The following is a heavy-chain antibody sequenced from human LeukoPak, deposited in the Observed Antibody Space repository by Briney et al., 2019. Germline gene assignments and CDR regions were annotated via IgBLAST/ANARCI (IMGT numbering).Heavy chain of an antibody. J-gene: IGHJ4*02. CDR3: ARVPRYCSGGSCRASSFDY. CDR1: GYSFTSYW. Sequence: GESLKISCQGSGYSFTSYWIGWVRQMPGKGLEWMGIIYPGDSDTRYSPSFQGQVTISADKSISTAYLQWSSLKASDTATYYCARVPRYCSGGSCRASSFDYWGQGTLVTVSS. D-gene: IGHD2-15*01. V-gene: IGHV5-51*01. CDR2: IYPGDSDT.